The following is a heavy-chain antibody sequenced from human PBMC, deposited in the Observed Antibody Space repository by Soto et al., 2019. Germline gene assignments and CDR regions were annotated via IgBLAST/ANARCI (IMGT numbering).Heavy chain of an antibody. CDR2: INHSGAF. J-gene: IGHJ6*03. Sequence: QLHLQQWGAGLLKPSETLSLTCAVYGGSFSGYYWSWIRPPPGQGLAWIGEINHSGAFNYNPSLKSRVTISVDTSKTQFSLKLTSVAAADTAAYYCASGWRWDLLESRPYYVDVWGAGTTVTVSS. V-gene: IGHV4-34*02. CDR1: GGSFSGYY. CDR3: ASGWRWDLLESRPYYVDV. D-gene: IGHD2-15*01.